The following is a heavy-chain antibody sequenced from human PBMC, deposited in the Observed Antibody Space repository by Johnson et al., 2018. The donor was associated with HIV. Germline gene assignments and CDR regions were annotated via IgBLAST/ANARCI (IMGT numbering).Heavy chain of an antibody. J-gene: IGHJ3*02. CDR1: GFTFSSSA. Sequence: QVQLVESGGGLIQPGGSLRLSCAASGFTFSSSAMHWVRQAPGKGLEWVAVITYDGSNKYYADSVKGRFTISRDNSKNTLYLQMNSLRAEDTAVYYCARDPEGAPPLGAFDIWGQGTMVTVSS. CDR2: ITYDGSNK. V-gene: IGHV3-30*04. D-gene: IGHD1-26*01. CDR3: ARDPEGAPPLGAFDI.